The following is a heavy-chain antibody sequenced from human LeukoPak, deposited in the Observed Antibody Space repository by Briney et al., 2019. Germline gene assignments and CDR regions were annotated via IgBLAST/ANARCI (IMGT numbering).Heavy chain of an antibody. Sequence: GSLRLSCAASGFTFGAYWIHWVRQAPGKGLEWVSRINPDGSTTIYADSVKGRFTISRDNAKNTLYLQMDSLRAEDTAVYYCATVSMTAAGPFDYWGQGTLVTVSS. CDR2: INPDGSTT. CDR3: ATVSMTAAGPFDY. V-gene: IGHV3-74*01. CDR1: GFTFGAYW. D-gene: IGHD6-13*01. J-gene: IGHJ4*02.